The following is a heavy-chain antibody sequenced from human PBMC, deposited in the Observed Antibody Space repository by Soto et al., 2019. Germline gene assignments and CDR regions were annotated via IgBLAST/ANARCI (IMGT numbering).Heavy chain of an antibody. V-gene: IGHV4-59*11. CDR3: ARVLRDGYNFDY. CDR2: ISHSGNT. D-gene: IGHD5-12*01. Sequence: SVPLSHTYTVSDCYILSHYWRWIRQPPGRGLEWIGYISHSGNTNYSPSLKSRVTMSVATSRNQFSLNLISVTAADTAAYYCARVLRDGYNFDYWGQGTLVT. J-gene: IGHJ4*02. CDR1: DCYILSHY.